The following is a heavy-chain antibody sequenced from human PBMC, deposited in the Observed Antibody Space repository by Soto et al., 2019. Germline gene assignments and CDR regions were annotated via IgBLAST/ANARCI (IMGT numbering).Heavy chain of an antibody. CDR3: ARDQTDSGGYSDS. Sequence: GGSLRLSCEASGFNFSSYGIHWVRQAPGKGLEWVAIIWNDGSNEYYADSVKGRFTISRDNSKNTVYLQVSKLRAEDTAVYFCARDQTDSGGYSDSWGQETLVTV. V-gene: IGHV3-33*01. CDR2: IWNDGSNE. J-gene: IGHJ4*02. D-gene: IGHD3-22*01. CDR1: GFNFSSYG.